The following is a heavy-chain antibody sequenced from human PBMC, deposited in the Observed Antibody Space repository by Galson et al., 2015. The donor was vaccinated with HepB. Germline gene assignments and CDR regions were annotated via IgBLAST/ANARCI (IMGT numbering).Heavy chain of an antibody. D-gene: IGHD5-18*01. J-gene: IGHJ6*03. Sequence: SLRLSCAASGFTFSSYWMHWVRQAPGKGLVWVSRINSDGSSTSYADSVKGRFTISRDNAKNTLYLQMNSLRAEDTAVYYCARRGEIQLWVRYYYYYMDVWGKGTTVTVSS. V-gene: IGHV3-74*01. CDR3: ARRGEIQLWVRYYYYYMDV. CDR2: INSDGSST. CDR1: GFTFSSYW.